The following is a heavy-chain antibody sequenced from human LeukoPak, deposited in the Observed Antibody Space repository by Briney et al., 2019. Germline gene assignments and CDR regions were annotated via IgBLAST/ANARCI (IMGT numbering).Heavy chain of an antibody. Sequence: GGSLRLSCAASGFTFSSYSMHWVRQAPGKGLEWVAVISYDGSNKYYADSVKGRFTISRDNSKNALYLQMNSLRAEDTAVYYCARSHNPVAGPDYFYYGMDVWGQGTTVTVPS. D-gene: IGHD6-13*01. CDR1: GFTFSSYS. CDR3: ARSHNPVAGPDYFYYGMDV. J-gene: IGHJ6*02. V-gene: IGHV3-30*03. CDR2: ISYDGSNK.